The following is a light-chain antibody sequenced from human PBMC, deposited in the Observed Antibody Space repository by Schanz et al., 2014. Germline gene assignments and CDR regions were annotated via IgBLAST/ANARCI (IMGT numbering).Light chain of an antibody. CDR2: DVT. CDR1: SSDVGGYDY. CDR3: SSYAGSINWV. V-gene: IGLV2-8*01. Sequence: QSALTQPPSASGSPGQSVTVSCTGTSSDVGGYDYVSWYQHHPGKAPKLLIYDVTKRPSGVPDRFSGSKSGNTASLTISGLQAEDEADYYCSSYAGSINWVFGGGTKLTVL. J-gene: IGLJ3*02.